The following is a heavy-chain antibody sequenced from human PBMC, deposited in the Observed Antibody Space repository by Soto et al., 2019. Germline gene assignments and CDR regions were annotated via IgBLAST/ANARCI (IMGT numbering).Heavy chain of an antibody. Sequence: SETLSLTCTVSGGSISSSSYYWGWIRQPPGKGLEWIGEINHSGSTNYNPSLKSRVTISVDTSKNQFSLKLSSVTAADTAVYYCARYVVVAATIEFIDYWGQGTLVTVSS. J-gene: IGHJ4*02. CDR1: GGSISSSSYY. CDR2: INHSGST. V-gene: IGHV4-39*07. D-gene: IGHD2-15*01. CDR3: ARYVVVAATIEFIDY.